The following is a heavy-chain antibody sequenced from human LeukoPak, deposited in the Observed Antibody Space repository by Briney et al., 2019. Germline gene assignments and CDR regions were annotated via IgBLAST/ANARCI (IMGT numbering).Heavy chain of an antibody. J-gene: IGHJ4*02. CDR1: GYTFTSYY. D-gene: IGHD3-22*01. V-gene: IGHV1-18*04. CDR3: ARDLGFYYDSSGYYLPDY. Sequence: GASVKVSCKASGYTFTSYYMHWVRQAPGQGLEWMGWISAYNGNTNYAQKLQGRVTMTTDTSTSTAYMELRSLRSDDTAVYYCARDLGFYYDSSGYYLPDYWGQGTLVTVSS. CDR2: ISAYNGNT.